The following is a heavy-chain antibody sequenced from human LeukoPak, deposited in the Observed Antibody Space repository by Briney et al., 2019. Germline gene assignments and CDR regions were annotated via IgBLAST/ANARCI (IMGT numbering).Heavy chain of an antibody. Sequence: GGSLRLSCAASEFTFSTYPMNWVRQAPGKGLEWLSYISRDSTTRYYAGPVKGRFTISRDNAKNSVYVQMNSLRAEDTAMYYCASRTPGAAFDIWGQGTMVTVSS. J-gene: IGHJ3*02. V-gene: IGHV3-48*04. D-gene: IGHD1-14*01. CDR1: EFTFSTYP. CDR2: ISRDSTTR. CDR3: ASRTPGAAFDI.